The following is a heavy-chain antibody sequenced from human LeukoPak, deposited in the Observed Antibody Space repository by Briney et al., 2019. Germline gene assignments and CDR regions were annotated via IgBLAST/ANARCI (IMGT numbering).Heavy chain of an antibody. CDR2: ISWNSGSI. CDR3: ANAMDRYYYYGMDV. Sequence: GGSLRLSCAASGFTFDDYAMHWVRQAPGKGLEWVSGISWNSGSIGYADSVKGRFTISRDNAKNSLYLQMNSLRAEDTALYYCANAMDRYYYYGMDVWGQGTTVTVSS. J-gene: IGHJ6*02. V-gene: IGHV3-9*01. CDR1: GFTFDDYA. D-gene: IGHD3/OR15-3a*01.